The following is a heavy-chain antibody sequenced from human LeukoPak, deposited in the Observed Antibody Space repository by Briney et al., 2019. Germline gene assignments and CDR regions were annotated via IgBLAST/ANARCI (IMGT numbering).Heavy chain of an antibody. CDR3: AKLDYGDYTYYFDY. V-gene: IGHV3-23*01. CDR2: ISGSGGST. D-gene: IGHD4-17*01. CDR1: GFTFSSYA. Sequence: GGSLRLSCAASGFTFSSYARSWVRQAPGKGLEWVSAISGSGGSTYYADSVKGRFTISRDNSKNTLYLQMNSLRAEDTAVYYCAKLDYGDYTYYFDYWGQGTLVTVSS. J-gene: IGHJ4*02.